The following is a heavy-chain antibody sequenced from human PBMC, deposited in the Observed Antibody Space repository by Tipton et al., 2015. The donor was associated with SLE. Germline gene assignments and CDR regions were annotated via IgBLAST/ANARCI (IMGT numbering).Heavy chain of an antibody. D-gene: IGHD6-13*01. V-gene: IGHV4-59*01. CDR3: ARDLGLYSSSWYEGFDP. CDR1: GGSFSGYY. CDR2: IYYIGST. Sequence: GSLRLSCAVYGGSFSGYYWSWIRQPPGKGLEWIGYIYYIGSTNYNPSLKSRVTISVDTSKNQLSLKLSSVTAADTAVYYCARDLGLYSSSWYEGFDPWGQGTLVTVSS. J-gene: IGHJ5*02.